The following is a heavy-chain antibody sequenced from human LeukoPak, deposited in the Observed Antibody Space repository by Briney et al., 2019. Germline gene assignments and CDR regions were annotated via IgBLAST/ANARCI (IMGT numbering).Heavy chain of an antibody. CDR2: IKQDGSEK. V-gene: IGHV3-7*03. CDR1: GFTFSSRDW. Sequence: GGSLRLSCVASGFTFSSRDWMTWVRQAPGKGLEWVANIKQDGSEKNYVDSVKGRFTISRDNSKNTLYLQMNSLRAEDTAVYYCARDSRSGYSYVDAFDIWGQGTMVTVSS. D-gene: IGHD5-18*01. J-gene: IGHJ3*02. CDR3: ARDSRSGYSYVDAFDI.